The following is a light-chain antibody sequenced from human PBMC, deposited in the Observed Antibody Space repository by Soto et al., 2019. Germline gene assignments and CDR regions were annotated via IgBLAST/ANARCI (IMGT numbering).Light chain of an antibody. Sequence: EIVLTQSPGTLSLSPGEKATLSCRASQSVSSTYLAWYQQKPGQAPRLLIYGASSRATGIPDRFSGSGCGTDFTLTISSLEHEDFAVYYCQQYGGSPRYTFGQGTKLEIK. CDR1: QSVSSTY. J-gene: IGKJ2*01. CDR2: GAS. V-gene: IGKV3-20*01. CDR3: QQYGGSPRYT.